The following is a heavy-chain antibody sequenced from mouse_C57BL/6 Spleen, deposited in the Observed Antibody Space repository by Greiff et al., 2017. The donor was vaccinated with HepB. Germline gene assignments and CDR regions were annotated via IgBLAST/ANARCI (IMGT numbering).Heavy chain of an antibody. D-gene: IGHD4-1*01. CDR3: ARDGTGAFAY. CDR1: GFTFSSYA. V-gene: IGHV5-4*01. J-gene: IGHJ3*01. Sequence: EVKLMESGGGLVKPGGSLKLSCAASGFTFSSYAMSWVRQTPEKRLEWVATISDGGSYTYYPDNVKGRFTISRDNAKNNLYLQMSHLKSEDTAMYYCARDGTGAFAYWGQGTLVTVSA. CDR2: ISDGGSYT.